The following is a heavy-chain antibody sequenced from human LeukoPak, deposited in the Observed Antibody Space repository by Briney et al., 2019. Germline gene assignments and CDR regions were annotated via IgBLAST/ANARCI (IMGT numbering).Heavy chain of an antibody. J-gene: IGHJ5*02. D-gene: IGHD3-10*01. V-gene: IGHV3-11*05. CDR2: VSRTSNYT. Sequence: PGGSLRLSCAASGFTFKDYYMSWMRQAPGKGLEWISYVSRTSNYTDYTDSVKGRFTISRDNAKNSLYLQMDSLRAEDTAVYYCARDLAGSGASVVDPWGQGTLVTVSS. CDR3: ARDLAGSGASVVDP. CDR1: GFTFKDYY.